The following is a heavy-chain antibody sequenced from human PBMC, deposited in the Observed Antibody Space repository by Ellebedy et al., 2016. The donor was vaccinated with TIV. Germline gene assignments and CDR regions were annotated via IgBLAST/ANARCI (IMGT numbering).Heavy chain of an antibody. CDR1: GFTFNSYT. V-gene: IGHV3-30*04. D-gene: IGHD1-1*01. Sequence: GESLKISCAASGFTFNSYTMHWVRQAPGKGLEWVAVISYDGSNKYYADSVKGRFTISRDNSKNTLYLQMNSLTTEDTAVYYCAREKSGHKWNDGFDSWGQGTLVTVAS. J-gene: IGHJ4*02. CDR3: AREKSGHKWNDGFDS. CDR2: ISYDGSNK.